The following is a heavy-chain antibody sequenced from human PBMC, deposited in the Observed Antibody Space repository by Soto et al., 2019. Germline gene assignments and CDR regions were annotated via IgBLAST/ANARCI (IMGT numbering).Heavy chain of an antibody. J-gene: IGHJ4*02. CDR2: IYSGGST. CDR1: GFTVSSND. CDR3: ARAGALIAVAGRGYFDY. D-gene: IGHD6-19*01. Sequence: EVQLVESGGGLVQPGGSLRLSCAASGFTVSSNDMSWVRQAPGKVLEWVSVIYSGGSTYYADSVKGRFTISRDNSKNTLYLQMNSLRAEDTAVYYCARAGALIAVAGRGYFDYWGQGTLVTVSS. V-gene: IGHV3-66*01.